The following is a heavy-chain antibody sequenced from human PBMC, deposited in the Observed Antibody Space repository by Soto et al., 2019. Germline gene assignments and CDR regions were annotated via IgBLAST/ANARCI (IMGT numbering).Heavy chain of an antibody. J-gene: IGHJ6*02. V-gene: IGHV3-33*01. CDR2: IWYDGSKK. CDR3: ARDASYYSLWSGYYPSRNGMDV. CDR1: GFTFSSFG. Sequence: GGSLRLSCAASGFTFSSFGMHWVRQAPGKWLEWVSLIWYDGSKKSYGDSVKGRFTISRDNSRNTVYLQMNSLRADDTAVYYCARDASYYSLWSGYYPSRNGMDVWRQGTTVTASS. D-gene: IGHD3-3*01.